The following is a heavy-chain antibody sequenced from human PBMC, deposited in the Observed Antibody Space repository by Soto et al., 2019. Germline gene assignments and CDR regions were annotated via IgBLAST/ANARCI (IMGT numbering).Heavy chain of an antibody. D-gene: IGHD2-21*01. CDR2: VLGSGGGT. J-gene: IGHJ4*02. CDR1: GFTFNINA. V-gene: IGHV3-23*04. CDR3: AKILTGATVISPIFDY. Sequence: EVQLVESGGGLVQSGGSLRLSCAASGFTFNINAMSWVRQAPGKGLEWVLGVLGSGGGTYYADSMKGRFTISRDNSKNTLYLQMDSLRAEDTAVYYCAKILTGATVISPIFDYWGQGTLVTVSS.